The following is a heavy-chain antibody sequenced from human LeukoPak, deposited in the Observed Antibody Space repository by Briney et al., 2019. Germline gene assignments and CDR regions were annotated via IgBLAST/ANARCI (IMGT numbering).Heavy chain of an antibody. J-gene: IGHJ4*02. CDR3: AREINPDKKAKEY. CDR2: IHSNSDGT. D-gene: IGHD3-22*01. V-gene: IGHV1-2*02. Sequence: ASVKVSCKTSGYTFTDYYLHWVRHAPGQGPEWLVCIHSNSDGTSVAHKFQGRIAMTRDTSISTAYMELSWLQSDDTAVYYCAREINPDKKAKEYWGQGTLVIVSA. CDR1: GYTFTDYY.